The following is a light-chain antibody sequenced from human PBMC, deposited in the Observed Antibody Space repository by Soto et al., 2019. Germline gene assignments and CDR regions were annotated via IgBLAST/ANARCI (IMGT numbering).Light chain of an antibody. J-gene: IGKJ5*01. CDR1: QDISNY. Sequence: DIQMTQSPSSLSASVGDRVTITCRASQDISNYLNWYQQRPGKAPKLLNYDASNLERGVPSRFSGTRSGTHFTFAITSLQPEDVATYYCQQSDSLPITFGQVTRLEI. V-gene: IGKV1-33*01. CDR2: DAS. CDR3: QQSDSLPIT.